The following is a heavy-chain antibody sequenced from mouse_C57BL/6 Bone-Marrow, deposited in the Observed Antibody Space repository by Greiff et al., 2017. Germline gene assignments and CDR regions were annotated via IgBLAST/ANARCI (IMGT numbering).Heavy chain of an antibody. CDR1: GFTFSSYG. V-gene: IGHV5-6*02. CDR3: ARRGTTVVARAMDY. CDR2: ISSGGSYT. J-gene: IGHJ4*01. D-gene: IGHD1-1*01. Sequence: EVKLVESGGDLVKPGGSLKLSCAASGFTFSSYGMSWVRQTPDKRLEWVATISSGGSYTYYPDSVKGRFTISRDNAKHTLYLQMSSLKSEDTAMYYCARRGTTVVARAMDYWGQGTSVTVSS.